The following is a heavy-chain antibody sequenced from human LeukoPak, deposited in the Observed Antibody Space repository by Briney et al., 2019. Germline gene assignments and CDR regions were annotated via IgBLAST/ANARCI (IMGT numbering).Heavy chain of an antibody. J-gene: IGHJ4*02. D-gene: IGHD3-3*01. CDR2: ISGSGGST. Sequence: GGSLRLSCAASGFTFSSYAMSWVRQAPGKGLEWVSAISGSGGSTYYADSVKGRFTISRDNSKNTLYLQMNSLRAEDTAVYYCAKWGGPDFWSGSAASDWGQGTLVTVSS. V-gene: IGHV3-23*01. CDR1: GFTFSSYA. CDR3: AKWGGPDFWSGSAASD.